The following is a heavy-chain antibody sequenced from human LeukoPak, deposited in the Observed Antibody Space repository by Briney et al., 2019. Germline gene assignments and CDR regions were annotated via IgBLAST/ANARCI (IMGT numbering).Heavy chain of an antibody. D-gene: IGHD3-22*01. CDR3: ARAPYYYDSSGDPYDY. CDR1: GYTFSSYA. J-gene: IGHJ4*02. Sequence: ASVKVSCKASGYTFSSYAISWVRQAPGQGLEWMGRIIPILGIANYAQKFQGRVTITADKSTSTAYMELSSLRSEDTAVYYCARAPYYYDSSGDPYDYWGQGTLVTVSS. CDR2: IIPILGIA. V-gene: IGHV1-69*04.